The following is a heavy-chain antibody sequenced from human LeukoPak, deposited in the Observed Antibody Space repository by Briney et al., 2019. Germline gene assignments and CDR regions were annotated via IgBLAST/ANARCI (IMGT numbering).Heavy chain of an antibody. Sequence: SETLSLTCAVYGGSFSGYYWSWIRQPPGKGLEWIGEINHSGSTSYNPSLKSRVTISVDTSKNQFSLKLSSVTAADTAVYYCARGGGDYGGNVDYWGQGTLVTVSS. D-gene: IGHD4-23*01. V-gene: IGHV4-34*01. CDR3: ARGGGDYGGNVDY. CDR2: INHSGST. CDR1: GGSFSGYY. J-gene: IGHJ4*02.